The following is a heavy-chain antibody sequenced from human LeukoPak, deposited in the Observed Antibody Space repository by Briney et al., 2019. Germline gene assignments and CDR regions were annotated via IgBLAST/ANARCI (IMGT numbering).Heavy chain of an antibody. J-gene: IGHJ6*03. Sequence: GGSLRLSCEASGFTFSIHAMNWVRQAPGKGLQWVSGISSRGDSTYYADSVKGRFTISRDNSKNTLYLHMNTLGAEDTAVYYCAKVVVPDTMSTNHFYYCMDVWGKGTTVTVSS. CDR1: GFTFSIHA. CDR3: AKVVVPDTMSTNHFYYCMDV. CDR2: ISSRGDST. V-gene: IGHV3-23*01. D-gene: IGHD2-15*01.